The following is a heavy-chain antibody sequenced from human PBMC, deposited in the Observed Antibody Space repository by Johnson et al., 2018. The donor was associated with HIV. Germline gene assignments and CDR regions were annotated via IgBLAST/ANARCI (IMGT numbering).Heavy chain of an antibody. Sequence: VQLVESGGGVVRPGGSLRLSCAASGFTFDDYGMSWVRQATGKGLEWVSAIGTAGDTYYPGSVKGRFTLSRENAKNSLYLQMNSLRAEDTAVYYCATTRWSDTDPLDMWGQGTMLTVSS. CDR3: ATTRWSDTDPLDM. CDR2: IGTAGDT. J-gene: IGHJ3*02. D-gene: IGHD3-3*01. CDR1: GFTFDDYG. V-gene: IGHV3-13*01.